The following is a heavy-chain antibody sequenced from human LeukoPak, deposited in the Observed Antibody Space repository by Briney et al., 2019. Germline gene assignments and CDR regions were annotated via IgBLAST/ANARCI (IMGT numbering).Heavy chain of an antibody. CDR2: ISAYNGNT. CDR1: GYTFTSYG. D-gene: IGHD5-12*01. V-gene: IGHV1-18*01. J-gene: IGHJ4*02. CDR3: ARVRGIMATGYFDY. Sequence: ASVKVSCKASGYTFTSYGISWVRQAPGQGLEWMGWISAYNGNTNYAQKLQGRVTMTTDTYTSTAYMELRSLRSDDTAVYYCARVRGIMATGYFDYWGQGTLVTVSS.